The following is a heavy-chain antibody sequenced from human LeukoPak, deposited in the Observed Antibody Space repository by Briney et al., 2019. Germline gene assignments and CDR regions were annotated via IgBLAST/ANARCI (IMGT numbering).Heavy chain of an antibody. D-gene: IGHD2-2*01. Sequence: GASVKVSCKASGYTFTRYYMHWVRQAPGQGLEWMGRINPNSGGTNYAQKFQGRVTMTRDTSISTAYMELSRLRSDDTAVYYCASFNRSSSTSCYLGYEFWSGPQPNAFDIWGQGTMVTVSS. J-gene: IGHJ3*02. CDR1: GYTFTRYY. CDR3: ASFNRSSSTSCYLGYEFWSGPQPNAFDI. V-gene: IGHV1-2*06. CDR2: INPNSGGT.